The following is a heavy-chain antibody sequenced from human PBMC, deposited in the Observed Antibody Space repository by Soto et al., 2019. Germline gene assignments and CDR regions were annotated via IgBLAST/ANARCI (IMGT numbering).Heavy chain of an antibody. V-gene: IGHV3-23*01. J-gene: IGHJ5*02. Sequence: GGSLRLSCAASGFTFSSYAMSWVRQAPGKGLEWVSAISGSGGSTYYADSVKGRFTISRDNSKNTLYLQMNSLRAEDTAVYYCAKGQAPRYCSSTSCLNWFDTWGQGTLVTVSS. D-gene: IGHD2-2*01. CDR1: GFTFSSYA. CDR2: ISGSGGST. CDR3: AKGQAPRYCSSTSCLNWFDT.